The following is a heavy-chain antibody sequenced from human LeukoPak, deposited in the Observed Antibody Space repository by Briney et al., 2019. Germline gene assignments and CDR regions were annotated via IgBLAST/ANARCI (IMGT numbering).Heavy chain of an antibody. V-gene: IGHV3-30-3*01. J-gene: IGHJ6*02. Sequence: GGSLRLSCAASGFTFSIYTMHWVRQAPGKGLEWVAFISYDGSSEYYADSVKGRFTISKDDSKNTLYLQMNSLRADDTAVYFCARVSGDVWGQGTTVTLS. CDR2: ISYDGSSE. CDR3: ARVSGDV. CDR1: GFTFSIYT.